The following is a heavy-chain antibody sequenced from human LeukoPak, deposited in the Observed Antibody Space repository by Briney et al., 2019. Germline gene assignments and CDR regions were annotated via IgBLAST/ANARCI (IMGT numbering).Heavy chain of an antibody. CDR3: ARITMVRGGRYWFDP. CDR1: GGSISSYY. J-gene: IGHJ5*02. CDR2: IYYSGST. V-gene: IGHV4-59*01. D-gene: IGHD3-10*01. Sequence: SETLSLTCTVSGGSISSYYWSWIRQPPGKGLEWIGYIYYSGSTNYNPSLKSRVTISVDTSKNQFSLKLSSVTAADTAVYYCARITMVRGGRYWFDPWGQGTLVTVSS.